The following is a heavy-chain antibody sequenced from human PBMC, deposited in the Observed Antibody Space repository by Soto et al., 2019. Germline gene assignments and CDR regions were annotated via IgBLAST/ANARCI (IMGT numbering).Heavy chain of an antibody. CDR2: IYYSGST. V-gene: IGHV4-39*01. J-gene: IGHJ4*02. D-gene: IGHD3-10*01. Sequence: PSETLSLTCTVSGVSVSSSNYYWGWIRQPPGKGLEWIGNIYYSGSTYYNPSLKSRVTISIDTSKNQFSLRLRSVTAADTAVYYCAKLPMVGGVIMYYFDYWGQGTLVTVSS. CDR3: AKLPMVGGVIMYYFDY. CDR1: GVSVSSSNYY.